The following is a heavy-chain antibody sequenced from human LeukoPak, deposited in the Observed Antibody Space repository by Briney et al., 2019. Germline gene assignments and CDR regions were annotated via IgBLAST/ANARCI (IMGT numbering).Heavy chain of an antibody. CDR1: GFTFSSYS. CDR2: ISSSSSYI. CDR3: AREIGSMVGHYYGMDV. V-gene: IGHV3-21*01. D-gene: IGHD3-10*02. J-gene: IGHJ6*02. Sequence: GGSLRLSCAASGFTFSSYSMNWVRQAPGKGLEWVSSISSSSSYIYYADSVKGRFTISRDNAKNSLYLQMNSLRAEDTAVYYCAREIGSMVGHYYGMDVWGQGTTVTVPS.